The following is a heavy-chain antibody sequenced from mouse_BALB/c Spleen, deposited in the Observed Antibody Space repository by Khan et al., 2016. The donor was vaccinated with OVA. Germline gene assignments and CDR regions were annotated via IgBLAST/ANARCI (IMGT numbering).Heavy chain of an antibody. CDR3: ARSRGVLLWGGYVDV. J-gene: IGHJ1*01. CDR2: INTNTGEP. V-gene: IGHV9-1*02. D-gene: IGHD6-1*01. CDR1: GYTFTNYG. Sequence: QIQLVQSGPELKKSGETVKISCKASGYTFTNYGMNWVKQAPGKGLKWMGWINTNTGEPTYADDFKGRFAFSLETSASTAYLQISNLKNEDMATYFCARSRGVLLWGGYVDVWGAGTTVTVSS.